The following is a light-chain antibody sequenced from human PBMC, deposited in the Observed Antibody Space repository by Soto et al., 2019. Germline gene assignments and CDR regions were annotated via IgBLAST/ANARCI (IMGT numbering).Light chain of an antibody. CDR3: GAWDDSVGTYV. CDR2: ENN. J-gene: IGLJ1*01. Sequence: QSVLTQPPSVSAAPGQRGTISCSGSSSNIGTSYVSWYQQLPGTVPKLLMYENNKRPSGIPDRFSGSKSATSATLDITGLQTGDEADYYCGAWDDSVGTYVFGTGTKVTVL. V-gene: IGLV1-51*02. CDR1: SSNIGTSY.